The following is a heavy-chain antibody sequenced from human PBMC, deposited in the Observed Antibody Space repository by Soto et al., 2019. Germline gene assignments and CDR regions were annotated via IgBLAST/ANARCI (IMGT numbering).Heavy chain of an antibody. V-gene: IGHV1-2*02. D-gene: IGHD2-2*01. CDR2: INHNSGGT. CDR1: GHTFTGYY. Sequence: QVQPVQSGAEVKKPGASVKISCKASGHTFTGYYIHWVRQSPGQGLEWMGWINHNSGGTDYGQKFQGRVPMTRDTAISTVYVELTRRRSADTAVYYCASGKAIDAEIYNGFDPWGQGTLVTVSS. J-gene: IGHJ5*02. CDR3: ASGKAIDAEIYNGFDP.